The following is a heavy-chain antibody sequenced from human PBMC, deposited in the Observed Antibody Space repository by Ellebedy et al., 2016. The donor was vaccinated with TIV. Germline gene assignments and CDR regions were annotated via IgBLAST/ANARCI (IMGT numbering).Heavy chain of an antibody. CDR2: IKHDSSET. CDR1: GFTFSNFW. J-gene: IGHJ4*02. CDR3: AREVFGNSAPPYLDN. Sequence: PGGSLRLSCAASGFTFSNFWMTLVRQAPGKGLEWVANIKHDSSETYYADSVKGRFTVSRDNAVNSLFLQVNSLRAEDTAVYYCAREVFGNSAPPYLDNWGQGTLVIVSS. V-gene: IGHV3-7*04. D-gene: IGHD1-1*01.